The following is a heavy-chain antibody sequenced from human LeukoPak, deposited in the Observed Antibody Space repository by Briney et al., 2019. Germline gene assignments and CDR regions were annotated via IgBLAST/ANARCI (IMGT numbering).Heavy chain of an antibody. CDR3: ARGFTASDYYFTS. J-gene: IGHJ4*02. CDR1: GGSISSHDW. V-gene: IGHV4-4*02. D-gene: IGHD2-21*02. Sequence: PSETLSLTCAVSGGSISSHDWWIWVRQPPGKGLEWIGEIFHSGSTNYNPSLKSRFTMSVDKSKNQFSLRLSSVTAADTAVYYCARGFTASDYYFTSWGQGTLVTVSS. CDR2: IFHSGST.